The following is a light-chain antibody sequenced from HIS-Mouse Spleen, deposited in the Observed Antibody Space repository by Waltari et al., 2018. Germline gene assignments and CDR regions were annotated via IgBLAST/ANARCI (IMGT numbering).Light chain of an antibody. V-gene: IGLV2-14*03. Sequence: QSALTQPASVSGSPGPSTTISCTGPSRDVGGFNYVPRYQQHPGKAPKLMIYDVSTRPSGVSNRFSGSKSGNTASLTISGLQAEDEADYCCSSYTSSSTRVFGGGTKLTVL. CDR1: SRDVGGFNY. J-gene: IGLJ3*02. CDR3: SSYTSSSTRV. CDR2: DVS.